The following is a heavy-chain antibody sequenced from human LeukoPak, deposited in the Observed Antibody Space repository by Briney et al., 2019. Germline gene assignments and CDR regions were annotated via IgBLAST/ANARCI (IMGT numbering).Heavy chain of an antibody. D-gene: IGHD6-13*01. V-gene: IGHV3-30*02. CDR3: AKESDVAAAGIDY. J-gene: IGHJ4*02. Sequence: GGSLRLSCAASGFILSGYGMHWVRQSTGKGLQWVTFIRYEGSNKYYADSVKGRFTIPRDNSKNTLYLQMNSLRVEDTAVYYCAKESDVAAAGIDYWGQGTLVTVSS. CDR1: GFILSGYG. CDR2: IRYEGSNK.